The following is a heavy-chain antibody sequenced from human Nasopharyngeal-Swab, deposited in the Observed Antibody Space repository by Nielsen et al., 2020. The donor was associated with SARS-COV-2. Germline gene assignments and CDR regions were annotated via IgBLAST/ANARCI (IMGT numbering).Heavy chain of an antibody. J-gene: IGHJ3*02. CDR1: GFTFSSYG. Sequence: GGSLRLSCAASGFTFSSYGMHWVRQAPGKRLEWVAVIWYDGSNKYYADSVKGRFTISRDNSKNTLYLQMNSLRAEDTAVYYCAKDQSRNFYYYDSSGKNAFDIWGQGTMVTVSS. V-gene: IGHV3-33*06. CDR2: IWYDGSNK. D-gene: IGHD3-22*01. CDR3: AKDQSRNFYYYDSSGKNAFDI.